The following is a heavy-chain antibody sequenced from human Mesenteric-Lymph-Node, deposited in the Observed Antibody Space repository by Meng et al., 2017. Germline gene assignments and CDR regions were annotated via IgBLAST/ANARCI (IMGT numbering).Heavy chain of an antibody. D-gene: IGHD5-12*01. CDR3: ARVSGYSGGYFDL. CDR1: GGTFRSYA. Sequence: GLLVQVGAEVKKPGSPVKVSCKASGGTFRSYAISWVRQAPGQGLEWMGGIIPIFGTANYAQKFQGRVTITADESTTTAYMELSSLRSEDTAVYYCARVSGYSGGYFDLWGRGTLVTVSS. J-gene: IGHJ2*01. CDR2: IIPIFGTA. V-gene: IGHV1-69*01.